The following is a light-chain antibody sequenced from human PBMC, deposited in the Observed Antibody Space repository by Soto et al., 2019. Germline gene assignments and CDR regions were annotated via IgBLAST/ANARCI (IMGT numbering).Light chain of an antibody. Sequence: QSALTQPRSVSGSPGQSVTISCTGTSSDVGNYNYVSWYQHHPGKAPKLMISDVSKRPSGVPDRFSGSKSGYTASLTISGLQAEDEAVYYCCSFAGSPYVFGTGTKVTVL. V-gene: IGLV2-11*01. CDR2: DVS. CDR3: CSFAGSPYV. J-gene: IGLJ1*01. CDR1: SSDVGNYNY.